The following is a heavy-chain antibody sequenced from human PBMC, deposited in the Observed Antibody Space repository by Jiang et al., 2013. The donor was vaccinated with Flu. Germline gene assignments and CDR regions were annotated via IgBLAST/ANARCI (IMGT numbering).Heavy chain of an antibody. CDR2: IILIFGTA. V-gene: IGHV1-69*06. Sequence: PGSSVKVSCKASGGTFSSYAISWVRQAPGQGLEWMGGIILIFGTANYAQKFQGRVTITADKSTSTAYMELSSLRSEDTAVYYCARTTDSSGYSLLDYWGQGTLVTVSS. CDR3: ARTTDSSGYSLLDY. D-gene: IGHD3-22*01. CDR1: GGTFSSYA. J-gene: IGHJ4*02.